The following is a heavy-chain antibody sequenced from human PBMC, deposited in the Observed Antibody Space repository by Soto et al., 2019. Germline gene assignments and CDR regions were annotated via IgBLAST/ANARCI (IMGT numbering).Heavy chain of an antibody. CDR1: GGSISSSSYY. V-gene: IGHV4-39*01. J-gene: IGHJ6*03. Sequence: SETLSLTCTVSGGSISSSSYYWGWIRQPPGKGLEWIGSIYYSGSTYYNPSLKSRVTISVDTSKNQFSLKLSSVTAADTAVYYCARALGYCSGGSCVDYYYYMDVWGKGTTVTVSS. CDR2: IYYSGST. CDR3: ARALGYCSGGSCVDYYYYMDV. D-gene: IGHD2-15*01.